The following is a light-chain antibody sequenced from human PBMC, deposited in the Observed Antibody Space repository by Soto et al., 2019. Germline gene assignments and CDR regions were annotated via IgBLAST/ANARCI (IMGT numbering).Light chain of an antibody. CDR3: QQSNSIPWT. Sequence: MHITHSPSSLSSSVGDRVTITCRASQSISSNLNWYQQKPGKAPKLLIYAASNLQSGVPSTFSGSGSGTDFTLTISSLQPEDFATYYCQQSNSIPWTFGQGTKVDIK. CDR1: QSISSN. V-gene: IGKV1-39*01. CDR2: AAS. J-gene: IGKJ1*01.